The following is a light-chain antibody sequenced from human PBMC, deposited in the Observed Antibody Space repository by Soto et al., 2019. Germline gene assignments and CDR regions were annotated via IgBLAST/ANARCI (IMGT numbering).Light chain of an antibody. Sequence: DIQLTQSPSFLSASVGDRATITCRASQGISSYLAWYQQKPGKAPKLMIYAASTLQSGVPSRFSGSGSGTEFTLTISSLQPEDFATYYCQKLNSYPITFGQGTRLEI. J-gene: IGKJ5*01. V-gene: IGKV1-9*01. CDR3: QKLNSYPIT. CDR1: QGISSY. CDR2: AAS.